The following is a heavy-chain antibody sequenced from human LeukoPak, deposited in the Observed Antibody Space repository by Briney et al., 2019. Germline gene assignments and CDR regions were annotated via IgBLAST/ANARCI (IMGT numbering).Heavy chain of an antibody. CDR3: AAPPHCSSTSCYKERDAFDI. Sequence: GASVKVSCKASGGTFSSYAISWVRQAPGQGLEWMGGIIPILGTANYAQKFQGRVTITTDESTSTAYMELSSLRSEDTAVYYCAAPPHCSSTSCYKERDAFDIWGQGTMVTVSS. D-gene: IGHD2-2*02. CDR2: IIPILGTA. J-gene: IGHJ3*02. V-gene: IGHV1-69*05. CDR1: GGTFSSYA.